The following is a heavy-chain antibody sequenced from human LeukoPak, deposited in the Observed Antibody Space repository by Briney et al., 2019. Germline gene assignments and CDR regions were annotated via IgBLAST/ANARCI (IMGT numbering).Heavy chain of an antibody. J-gene: IGHJ5*02. D-gene: IGHD2-15*01. V-gene: IGHV3-21*01. Sequence: GGSLRLSCAASGFTFSGYSMNWVRQAPGKGLEWVSSISSSSSYIYYADSVKGRFTISGDNAKNSLYLQMNSLRAEDTAVYYCAREVAAAPNWFDPWGQGTLVTVSS. CDR2: ISSSSSYI. CDR3: AREVAAAPNWFDP. CDR1: GFTFSGYS.